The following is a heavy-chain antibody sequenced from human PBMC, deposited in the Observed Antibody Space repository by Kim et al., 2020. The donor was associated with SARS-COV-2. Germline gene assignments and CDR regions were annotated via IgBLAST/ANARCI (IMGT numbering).Heavy chain of an antibody. CDR3: ALPRECIMGAFDRYYV. CDR1: GFTFSSYG. J-gene: IGHJ6*01. V-gene: IGHV3-23*01. Sequence: GGSLRLSCAASGFTFSSYGMSWVRQAPGKGLEWVSGINGGGSSTYYADSVKGRFTISRDNSKNTLYLQMNSLRAEDTAVYYCALPRECIMGAFDRYYV. CDR2: INGGGSST. D-gene: IGHD3-10*01.